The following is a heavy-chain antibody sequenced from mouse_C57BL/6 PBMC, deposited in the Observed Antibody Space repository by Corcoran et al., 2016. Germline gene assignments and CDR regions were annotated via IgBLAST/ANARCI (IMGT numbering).Heavy chain of an antibody. CDR2: IYPGDGDT. V-gene: IGHV1-80*01. D-gene: IGHD3-2*02. CDR3: ARRGQLRLRSFAY. CDR1: GYAFSSYW. Sequence: QVQLQQSGAELVKPGASVKISCKASGYAFSSYWMNWVKQRPGKGLEWFGQIYPGDGDTNYNGKFKGKATLTADKSSSTAYMQLSSLTSEDSAVYFCARRGQLRLRSFAYWGQGTLVTVSA. J-gene: IGHJ3*01.